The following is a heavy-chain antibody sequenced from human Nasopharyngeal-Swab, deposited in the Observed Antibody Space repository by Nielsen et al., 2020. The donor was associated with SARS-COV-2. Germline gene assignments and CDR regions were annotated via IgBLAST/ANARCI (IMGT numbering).Heavy chain of an antibody. J-gene: IGHJ6*03. Sequence: SVTLSLTCAVSGGSVSSNDWWTWVRQSPGKGLEWIGEVSHSGSINYNPSLQSRVTLSMDKSKRQFSLRLTSVSAADTAVYFCARGDLVVVPSPILGLGPFFYYFYLDVWGKGTTVTVSS. CDR2: VSHSGSI. D-gene: IGHD2-2*01. CDR3: ARGDLVVVPSPILGLGPFFYYFYLDV. V-gene: IGHV4-4*02. CDR1: GGSVSSNDW.